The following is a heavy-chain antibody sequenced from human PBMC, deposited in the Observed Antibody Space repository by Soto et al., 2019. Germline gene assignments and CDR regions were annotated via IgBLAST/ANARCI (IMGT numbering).Heavy chain of an antibody. J-gene: IGHJ5*02. D-gene: IGHD3-9*01. Sequence: QVQLVQSGAEVKKPGASVKVSCKASGYTFTSYAMHWVRQAPGQRLEWMGWINAGNGNTKYSQKFQGRVTITRDTSASTAYMELSSLRSEDTAVYYCARVFTVGYDTFDPWGQGTLVTVSS. CDR3: ARVFTVGYDTFDP. CDR2: INAGNGNT. CDR1: GYTFTSYA. V-gene: IGHV1-3*01.